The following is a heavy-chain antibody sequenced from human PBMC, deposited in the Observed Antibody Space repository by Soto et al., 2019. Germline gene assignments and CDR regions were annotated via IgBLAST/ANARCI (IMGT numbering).Heavy chain of an antibody. CDR3: ARVPEY. CDR2: IYHSVST. CDR1: GGSISSGGYS. V-gene: IGHV4-30-2*01. J-gene: IGHJ4*02. Sequence: QLQLLASGSGLVKPSQTLSLTCAVSGGSISSGGYSWGWIRQPPGKGLEWIGYIYHSVSTYYNPSLKSRVTISVDRSKNQFSLRLSSVTAADTAVYYCARVPEYWGQGTLVTVSS.